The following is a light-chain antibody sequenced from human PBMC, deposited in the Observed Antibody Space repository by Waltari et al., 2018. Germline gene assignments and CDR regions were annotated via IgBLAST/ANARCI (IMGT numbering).Light chain of an antibody. CDR3: QQRSNWPLT. J-gene: IGKJ4*01. CDR2: HAS. Sequence: EIVLTQSPATLSLSPGERATLSCRASQTVRSYLAWYQQKPGQAPRLLIFHASNRATGIXAXFXGGGSGTDFXLTISSLEPEDFALYYCQQRSNWPLTFGGGTKVEIK. V-gene: IGKV3-11*01. CDR1: QTVRSY.